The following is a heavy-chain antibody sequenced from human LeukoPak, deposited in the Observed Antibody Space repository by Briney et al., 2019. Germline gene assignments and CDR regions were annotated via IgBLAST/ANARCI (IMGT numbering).Heavy chain of an antibody. J-gene: IGHJ3*02. V-gene: IGHV4-4*09. CDR1: GGSISSYD. CDR2: IYTSGST. D-gene: IGHD1-14*01. CDR3: ASTAGTDKDAFDI. Sequence: AETLSLTCTVSGGSISSYDWSWIRQAPGKGLEWIGYIYTSGSTNYNPSLKSRATISVDTSKNQFSLKLSSVTAADTAVYYCASTAGTDKDAFDIWGQGTMVTLPS.